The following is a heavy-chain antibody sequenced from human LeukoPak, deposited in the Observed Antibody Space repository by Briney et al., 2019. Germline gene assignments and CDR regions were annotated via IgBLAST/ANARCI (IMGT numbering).Heavy chain of an antibody. V-gene: IGHV1-2*02. CDR3: ARDGEWYYYGSGSFDY. CDR1: GYTFTGYY. J-gene: IGHJ4*02. CDR2: INPNSGGT. Sequence: GASVKVSCKASGYTFTGYYMHWVRQAPGQGLEWMGWINPNSGGTNYAQKFQGRVTMTRDTSISTAYMELSRLRSDDTAVYYCARDGEWYYYGSGSFDYWGQGTLVTVSS. D-gene: IGHD3-10*01.